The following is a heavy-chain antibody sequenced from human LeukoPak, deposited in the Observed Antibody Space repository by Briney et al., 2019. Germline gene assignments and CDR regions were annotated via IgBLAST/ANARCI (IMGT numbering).Heavy chain of an antibody. CDR1: GYSTKRFG. J-gene: IGHJ6*03. D-gene: IGHD2-15*01. CDR3: ATVAEGRFFFYYMDV. Sequence: APVKVSCKASGYSTKRFGVTWVRQAPGQGLEWIGWISSDNGIPRYADKFQGRVSLTTDNAKTTAYMELRSLRSDDAAVYFCATVAEGRFFFYYMDVWGKGTTVTVSS. CDR2: ISSDNGIP. V-gene: IGHV1-18*01.